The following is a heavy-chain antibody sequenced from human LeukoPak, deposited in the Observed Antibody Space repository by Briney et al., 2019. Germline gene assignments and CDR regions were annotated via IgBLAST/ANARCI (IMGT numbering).Heavy chain of an antibody. J-gene: IGHJ5*02. V-gene: IGHV1-2*02. Sequence: ASVKVSCKASGYTFTGYYMHWVRQAPGQGLEWMGWINPNSGGTNYAQKFQGRVTMTRDTSISTAYMELRSLRSDDTAVYYCARGPNGPNWFDPWGQGTLVTVSS. CDR3: ARGPNGPNWFDP. CDR2: INPNSGGT. D-gene: IGHD4-17*01. CDR1: GYTFTGYY.